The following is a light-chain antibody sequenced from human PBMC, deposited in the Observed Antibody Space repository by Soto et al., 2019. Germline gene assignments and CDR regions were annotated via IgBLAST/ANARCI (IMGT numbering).Light chain of an antibody. CDR1: SSDIGDSNY. Sequence: QSALTQPRSVSGSPGQSVTISCTGTSSDIGDSNYVSWYQQHSGKAPKLLIYDVTRRPSGVPDRFSGSKSGNTASLTISGLQAEDEADYFCCSYAGSYTLVFGGGTQLTVL. CDR2: DVT. CDR3: CSYAGSYTLV. V-gene: IGLV2-11*01. J-gene: IGLJ2*01.